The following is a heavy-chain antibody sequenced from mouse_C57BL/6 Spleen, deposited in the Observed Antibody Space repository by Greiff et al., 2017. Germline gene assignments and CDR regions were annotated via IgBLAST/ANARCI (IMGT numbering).Heavy chain of an antibody. V-gene: IGHV1-20*01. J-gene: IGHJ1*03. CDR2: INPYNGDT. Sequence: EVKVVESGPELVKPGDSVKISCKASGYSFTGYFMNWVMQSHGKSLEWIGRINPYNGDTFYNQKFKGKATLTVDKSSSTAHMELRSLTSEDSAVYYCARGDYYGSSYEDFDVWGTGTTVTVSS. CDR3: ARGDYYGSSYEDFDV. D-gene: IGHD1-1*01. CDR1: GYSFTGYF.